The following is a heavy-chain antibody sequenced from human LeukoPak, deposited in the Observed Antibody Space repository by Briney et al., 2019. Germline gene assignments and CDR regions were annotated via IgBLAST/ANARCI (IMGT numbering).Heavy chain of an antibody. CDR1: GYTFTSYG. D-gene: IGHD6-19*01. CDR3: ARVSVAGTFFDY. CDR2: ISAYNGNT. Sequence: ASVTVSCTASGYTFTSYGISWVRQAPGQGLEWMGWISAYNGNTNYAQKLQGRVTMTTDTSTSTAYMELRSLRSDDTAVYYCARVSVAGTFFDYWGQGTLVTVSS. J-gene: IGHJ4*02. V-gene: IGHV1-18*01.